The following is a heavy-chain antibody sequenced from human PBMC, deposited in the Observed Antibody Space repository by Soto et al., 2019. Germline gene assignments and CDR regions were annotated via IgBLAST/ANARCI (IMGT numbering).Heavy chain of an antibody. D-gene: IGHD1-26*01. CDR1: GGSISSGDYY. CDR3: ARATEGGADAFDI. CDR2: IYYSGST. J-gene: IGHJ3*02. V-gene: IGHV4-30-4*01. Sequence: SETLSLTCTVSGGSISSGDYYWSWIRQPPGKGLEWIGYIYYSGSTYYNPSLKSRVTISVDTSKNQFSLKLSSVTAADTAVYYCARATEGGADAFDIWGQGTMVTVSS.